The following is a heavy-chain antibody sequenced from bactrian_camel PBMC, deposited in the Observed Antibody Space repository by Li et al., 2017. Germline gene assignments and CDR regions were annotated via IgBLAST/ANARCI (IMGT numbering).Heavy chain of an antibody. CDR3: AAGFPPSLWVGYCDEYNY. CDR1: GYSYRTMS. J-gene: IGHJ4*01. Sequence: QLVESGGGSVQAGGSLRLSCATSGYSYRTMSMGWFRQAPGKEREGVAAFASAGSTRYSDSVKGRFTVSKDSAKNTLYLEMKSLKPEDTAMYYCAAGFPPSLWVGYCDEYNYWGQGTQVTVSS. D-gene: IGHD5*01. CDR2: FASAGST. V-gene: IGHV3S53*01.